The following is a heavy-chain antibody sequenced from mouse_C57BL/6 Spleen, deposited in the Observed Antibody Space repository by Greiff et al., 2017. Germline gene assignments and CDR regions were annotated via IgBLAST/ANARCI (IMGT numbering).Heavy chain of an antibody. Sequence: VQLQQSGTVLARPGASVKMSCKTSGYTFTSYWMHWVKQRPGQGLEWIGAIYPGNSDTSYNQKFKGKAKLTAVTSASTAYMELSSLTNEDSAVYYCTSIYDYDEGTWFAYWGQGTLVTVSA. J-gene: IGHJ3*01. CDR2: IYPGNSDT. V-gene: IGHV1-5*01. D-gene: IGHD2-4*01. CDR3: TSIYDYDEGTWFAY. CDR1: GYTFTSYW.